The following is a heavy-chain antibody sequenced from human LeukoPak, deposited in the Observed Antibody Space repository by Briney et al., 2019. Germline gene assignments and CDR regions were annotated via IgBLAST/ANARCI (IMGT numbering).Heavy chain of an antibody. CDR3: ARDREGYYDILTGYYGVGAFDI. J-gene: IGHJ3*02. CDR1: GYTFTSYY. V-gene: IGHV1-2*02. D-gene: IGHD3-9*01. CDR2: INPNSGGT. Sequence: ASVKVSCKASGYTFTSYYMRWVRQAPGQGLEWMGWINPNSGGTNYAQKFQGRVTMTRDTSISTAYMELSRLRSDDTAVYYCARDREGYYDILTGYYGVGAFDIWGQGTMVTVSS.